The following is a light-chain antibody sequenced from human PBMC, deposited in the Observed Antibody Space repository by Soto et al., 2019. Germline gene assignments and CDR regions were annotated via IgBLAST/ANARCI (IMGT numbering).Light chain of an antibody. CDR2: GAS. V-gene: IGKV1D-16*01. CDR3: QQYHSYPT. J-gene: IGKJ4*01. CDR1: QNIDRY. Sequence: DIQMTQSPSSLSASVGDRVTITCRASQNIDRYLAWYQQKSGKAPKSLIYGASSLQSGVPSRFSGSGSGTDFTLTISSLQPEDFATYYCQQYHSYPTFGGGTKVEIQ.